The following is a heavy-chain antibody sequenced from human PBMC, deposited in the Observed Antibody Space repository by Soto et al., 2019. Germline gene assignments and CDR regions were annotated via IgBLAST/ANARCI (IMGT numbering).Heavy chain of an antibody. D-gene: IGHD6-13*01. CDR3: ARDSGRIAAAGTGVNWFDP. CDR1: GYSISSGYY. J-gene: IGHJ5*02. CDR2: IYHSGNT. V-gene: IGHV4-38-2*02. Sequence: SETLSLACAVSGYSISSGYYWGWIRQPPGKGLEWIGSIYHSGNTYYNPSLKSRVTISVDTSKNQFSLKLSSVTAAATAVYYCARDSGRIAAAGTGVNWFDPWGQGTLVTVSS.